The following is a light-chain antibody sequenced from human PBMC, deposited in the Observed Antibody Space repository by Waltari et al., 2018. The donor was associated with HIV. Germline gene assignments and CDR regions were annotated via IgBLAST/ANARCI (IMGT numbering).Light chain of an antibody. CDR3: QQSYSTPWT. Sequence: DIQMTQSPSSLSASVGDSITITCRASQSISSHLNWYQQKPGKAPKLLIYAASSLQSGVPSRFSGSGSGTDFTLTISSLQPEDFATYYCQQSYSTPWTFGQGTKVEIK. CDR2: AAS. CDR1: QSISSH. J-gene: IGKJ1*01. V-gene: IGKV1-39*01.